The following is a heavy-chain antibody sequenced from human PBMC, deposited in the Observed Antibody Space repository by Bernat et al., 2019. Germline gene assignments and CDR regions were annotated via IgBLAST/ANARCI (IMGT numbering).Heavy chain of an antibody. D-gene: IGHD2-15*01. CDR2: IRSRAHSYAT. CDR1: GFTFSGSG. V-gene: IGHV3-73*01. Sequence: GRRGGAGGGGVQPGGTLKPSCAATGFTFSGSGMHWVRQASGKGLEWVGRIRSRAHSYATEYAASVRGRFTISRDDSKNTAYLQMNSLKIEDTAVYYCSRRYCSGGICFSDYWGQGTLVTVSS. J-gene: IGHJ4*02. CDR3: SRRYCSGGICFSDY.